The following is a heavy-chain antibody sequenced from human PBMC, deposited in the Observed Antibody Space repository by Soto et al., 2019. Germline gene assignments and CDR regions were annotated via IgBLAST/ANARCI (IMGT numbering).Heavy chain of an antibody. CDR2: ISYDGSNK. J-gene: IGHJ4*02. Sequence: QVQLVESGGGVVQPGRSLRLSCAASGFTFSSYGMHWVRQAPGKGLEWVAVISYDGSNKHYADSVKARFTISRDNSKNTLYLQMNSLRAEDTAVYYCAKEPYNDYGDLPLDYWCQGTLVTVSS. V-gene: IGHV3-30*18. D-gene: IGHD4-17*01. CDR1: GFTFSSYG. CDR3: AKEPYNDYGDLPLDY.